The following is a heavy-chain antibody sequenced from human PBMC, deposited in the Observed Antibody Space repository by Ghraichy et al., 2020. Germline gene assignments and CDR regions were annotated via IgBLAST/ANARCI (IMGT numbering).Heavy chain of an antibody. J-gene: IGHJ4*02. CDR2: ISSDGDSL. V-gene: IGHV3-64*02. Sequence: GGSLRLSCAASGFTFSNYAMYWVRQAPGKGLEYLSGISSDGDSLYYVDSVKGRFTISRDNSKNTLYLQMGSLRAEDVAVYYCARDSGRYVRDLDYWGQGTLVTVSS. D-gene: IGHD1-26*01. CDR3: ARDSGRYVRDLDY. CDR1: GFTFSNYA.